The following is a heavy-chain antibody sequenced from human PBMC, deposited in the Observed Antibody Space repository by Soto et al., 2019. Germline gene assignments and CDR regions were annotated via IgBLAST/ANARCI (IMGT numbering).Heavy chain of an antibody. CDR1: GGSISSSSYY. J-gene: IGHJ4*02. CDR2: IFYSGST. CDR3: ARDKITGLFDY. Sequence: SETLSLTCIVSGGSISSSSYYWGWIRQPPGKGLEWIGSIFYSGSTYYNPPLKSRVTISVDTSKNQFSLKLSSVTAADTAVYYCARDKITGLFDYWGQGTLVTVSS. D-gene: IGHD2-8*02. V-gene: IGHV4-39*02.